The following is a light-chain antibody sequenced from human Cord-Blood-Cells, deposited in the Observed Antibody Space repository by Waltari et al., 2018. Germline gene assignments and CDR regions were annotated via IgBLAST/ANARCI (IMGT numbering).Light chain of an antibody. CDR1: SSHVGGYNY. CDR2: DVS. J-gene: IGLJ2*01. Sequence: QSALTQPRSVSGSPGQSVPLPCTGTSSHVGGYNYVSWYQQHPGKAPKLMIYDVSKRPSGVPDRFSGSKSGNTASLTISGLQAEDEADYYCCSYAGSYTYVVFGGGTKLTVL. V-gene: IGLV2-11*01. CDR3: CSYAGSYTYVV.